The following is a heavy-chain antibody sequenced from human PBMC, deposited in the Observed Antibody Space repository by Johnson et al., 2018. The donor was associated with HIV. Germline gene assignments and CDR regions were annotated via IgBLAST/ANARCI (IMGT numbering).Heavy chain of an antibody. CDR1: GFTFSSYW. Sequence: VQLVESGGGLVQPGGSMRLSCAASGFTFSSYWMSWVRQAPGKGLEWVTNIKLDGSEKYYVDSVRGRFTISRDNAKNSLYLQMNSLRAEDTAVYFCARGYSSNFDIWGQGTMVTVSS. CDR2: IKLDGSEK. CDR3: ARGYSSNFDI. V-gene: IGHV3-7*04. J-gene: IGHJ3*02. D-gene: IGHD5-12*01.